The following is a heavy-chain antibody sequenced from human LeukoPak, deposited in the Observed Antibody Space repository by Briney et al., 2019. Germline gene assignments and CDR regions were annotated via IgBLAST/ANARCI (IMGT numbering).Heavy chain of an antibody. V-gene: IGHV1-2*02. D-gene: IGHD6-19*01. Sequence: ASVKVSCKASGYPFTDYYIHWVRQAPGQGLEWMGWINPNSGGTNYAQKFQGRVIMTGDTSITTAYMELSRLRSDDTAVYYCTRASSGWYIYFQQWGQGTLVTVSS. CDR3: TRASSGWYIYFQQ. CDR2: INPNSGGT. CDR1: GYPFTDYY. J-gene: IGHJ1*01.